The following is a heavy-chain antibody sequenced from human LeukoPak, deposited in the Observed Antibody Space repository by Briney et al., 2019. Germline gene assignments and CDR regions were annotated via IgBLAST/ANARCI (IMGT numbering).Heavy chain of an antibody. J-gene: IGHJ3*02. CDR1: GFTFSSYG. CDR3: ARGGDYGGNSYAFDI. CDR2: IWYDGSNK. D-gene: IGHD4-23*01. Sequence: TGGSLRLSCAASGFTFSSYGMHWVRQAPGKGLEWVAVIWYDGSNKYYADSVKGRFTISRDNSKNMLYLQMNSLRAEDTAVYYCARGGDYGGNSYAFDIWGQGTMVTVSS. V-gene: IGHV3-33*01.